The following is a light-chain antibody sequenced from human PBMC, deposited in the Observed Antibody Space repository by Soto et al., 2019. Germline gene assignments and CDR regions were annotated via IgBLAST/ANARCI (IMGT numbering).Light chain of an antibody. CDR2: GAS. Sequence: EIVLTQSPGTLSLSPGERATLSCRTSRSDRNTYLAWYQQKPGQAPRLLIYGASSRATGIPDRFSGSGSGTDFTLTISRLEPEDFAVYYCQQYEASPPVYAFGQGTKLEIK. J-gene: IGKJ2*01. CDR1: RSDRNTY. CDR3: QQYEASPPVYA. V-gene: IGKV3-20*01.